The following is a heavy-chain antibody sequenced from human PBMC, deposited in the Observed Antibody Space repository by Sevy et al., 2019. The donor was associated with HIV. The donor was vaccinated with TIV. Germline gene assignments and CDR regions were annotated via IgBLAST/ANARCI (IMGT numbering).Heavy chain of an antibody. D-gene: IGHD3-3*01. CDR2: INSDGSST. J-gene: IGHJ5*02. CDR3: AREYYDFWSGSNWFDP. Sequence: GGSLRLSCVASGFTFSSYWMHWVRQAPGKGLVWVSRINSDGSSTSYADSVKGRFTISRDNAKNTLYLQMNSLRAEDTAVYYCAREYYDFWSGSNWFDPWGQGTLVTVSS. V-gene: IGHV3-74*01. CDR1: GFTFSSYW.